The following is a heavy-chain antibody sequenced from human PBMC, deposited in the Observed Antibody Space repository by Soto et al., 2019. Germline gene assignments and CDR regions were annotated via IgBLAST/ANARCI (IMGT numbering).Heavy chain of an antibody. CDR2: INHSGST. J-gene: IGHJ4*02. D-gene: IGHD3-16*02. CDR1: GGSFSGYY. Sequence: PSETLSLTCAVYGGSFSGYYWSWIRQPPGKGLEWIGEINHSGSTNYNPSLKSRVTISVDTSKNQFSLKLSSVTAADTAVYYCARAPIYDYVWGSYRYRMSYFDYWGQGTLVTVS. CDR3: ARAPIYDYVWGSYRYRMSYFDY. V-gene: IGHV4-34*01.